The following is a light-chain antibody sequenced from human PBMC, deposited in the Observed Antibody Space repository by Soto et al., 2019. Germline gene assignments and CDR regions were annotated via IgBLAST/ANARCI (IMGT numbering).Light chain of an antibody. V-gene: IGKV1-39*01. Sequence: DIQMTQSPSSLSASVGDRVIITCRASQSIRKYLNWYQHKPGKVPTLLIYAASSLQSGVPSRFSGSGSGTEFTLTLTSVQPEDFATYYCQQSGDTPPWTFGQGTQVEIK. CDR3: QQSGDTPPWT. CDR2: AAS. J-gene: IGKJ1*01. CDR1: QSIRKY.